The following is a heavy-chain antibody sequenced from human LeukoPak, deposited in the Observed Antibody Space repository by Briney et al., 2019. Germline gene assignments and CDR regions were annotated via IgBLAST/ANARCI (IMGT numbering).Heavy chain of an antibody. CDR1: GYTLTTYA. J-gene: IGHJ4*01. CDR2: INTNTGNP. CDR3: ATEYTSSWSPSY. V-gene: IGHV7-4-1*02. D-gene: IGHD6-13*01. Sequence: GASVKVPFKASGYTLTTYAMNWVRQAPGQGLEWMGWINTNTGNPTYAQGFTGRVVFSLDTSVNTAYLQISSLKIEDTAVYYCATEYTSSWSPSYWGQGTLVTVAS.